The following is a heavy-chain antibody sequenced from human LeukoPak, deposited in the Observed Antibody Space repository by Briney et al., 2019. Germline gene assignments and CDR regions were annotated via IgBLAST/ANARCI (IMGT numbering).Heavy chain of an antibody. CDR3: ARDRASRFDY. CDR2: ISSNGGST. CDR1: GFTFSSHA. Sequence: GGSLRLSCAASGFTFSSHAMHWVCQAPGKGLEYVSAISSNGGSTYYANSVKGRFAISRDNSKNTLYLQMGSLRAEDMAVYYCARDRASRFDYWGQGTLVTVSS. D-gene: IGHD2-2*01. J-gene: IGHJ4*02. V-gene: IGHV3-64*01.